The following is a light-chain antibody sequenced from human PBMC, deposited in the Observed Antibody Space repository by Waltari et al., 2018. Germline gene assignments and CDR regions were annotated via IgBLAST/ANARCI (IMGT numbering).Light chain of an antibody. CDR3: QNYVRLPVT. CDR2: GAS. V-gene: IGKV3-20*01. Sequence: EIVLTQSPGTLSLSPGERFTLSCRASQSVSRALAWYQQKPGQAPRVLIYGASNRATGIPDRCSGSGSGTDFSLTIRRLEPEDFAVYYCQNYVRLPVTFGQGTKVEIK. J-gene: IGKJ1*01. CDR1: QSVSRA.